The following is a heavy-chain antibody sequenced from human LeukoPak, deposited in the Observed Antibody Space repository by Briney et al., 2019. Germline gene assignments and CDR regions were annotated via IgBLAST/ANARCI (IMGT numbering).Heavy chain of an antibody. CDR2: INHSGST. J-gene: IGHJ4*02. Sequence: PSETLSLTCAVYGGSFSGYYWSWIRQPPGKGLEWIGEINHSGSTNYNPSLKSRVTISVDTSKNQFSPKLSSVTAADTAVYYCARGPWDYGGSFDYWGQGTLVTVSS. V-gene: IGHV4-34*01. CDR3: ARGPWDYGGSFDY. CDR1: GGSFSGYY. D-gene: IGHD4-17*01.